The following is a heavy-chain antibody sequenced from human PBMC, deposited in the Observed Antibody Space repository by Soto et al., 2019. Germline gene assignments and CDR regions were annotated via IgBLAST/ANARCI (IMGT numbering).Heavy chain of an antibody. Sequence: VGSLRLSCAASGFTFSIFAMSWVRQSPGKGLEWVSTISGSGGSTYYADALKGRFSISRDNSMGTLYLQMKSLRVEDTAIYYCAKEVSLGSTVDLGYWGQGTLVTVSS. CDR2: ISGSGGST. V-gene: IGHV3-23*01. D-gene: IGHD7-27*01. CDR3: AKEVSLGSTVDLGY. J-gene: IGHJ4*02. CDR1: GFTFSIFA.